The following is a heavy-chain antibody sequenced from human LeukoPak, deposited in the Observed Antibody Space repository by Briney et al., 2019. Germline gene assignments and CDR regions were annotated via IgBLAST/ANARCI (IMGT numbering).Heavy chain of an antibody. J-gene: IGHJ4*02. Sequence: ASVKVSCKASGGTFSSYAISWVRQAPGKGLEWVSAISGSGGSTYYADPVKGRFTVSRDNSKNTLYLQMNSLRAEDTAVYYCAKGLRIAVAGTVVDYWGQGTLVTVSS. V-gene: IGHV3-23*01. CDR3: AKGLRIAVAGTVVDY. CDR1: GGTFSSYA. CDR2: ISGSGGST. D-gene: IGHD6-19*01.